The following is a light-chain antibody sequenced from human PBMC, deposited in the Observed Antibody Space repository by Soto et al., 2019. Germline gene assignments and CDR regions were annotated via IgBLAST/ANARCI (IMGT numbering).Light chain of an antibody. V-gene: IGKV1-5*01. CDR1: QNINRL. J-gene: IGKJ5*01. CDR3: QHYLNYPIT. Sequence: DIQLTQSPSFLSASVGDRVTITCRASQNINRLLAWYQQKPGTAPKVLISGASDLHGGVPSRFSGSGSRTDFTLTISRLQSEDFATYYCQHYLNYPITFGQGTRLDNK. CDR2: GAS.